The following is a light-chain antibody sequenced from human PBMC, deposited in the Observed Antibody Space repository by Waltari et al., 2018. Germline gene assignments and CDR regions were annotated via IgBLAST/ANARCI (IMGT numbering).Light chain of an antibody. CDR3: SSYTSSTGV. CDR1: SSDVGGYNY. J-gene: IGLJ3*02. Sequence: QSALTQPASVSGSPGQSITISCTGTSSDVGGYNYVSWYQQHPGKAPKLMIYEVSNRPSGVSNRFSGSKSGNTASLTISGLQAEDEADDYCSSYTSSTGVFGGGTKLTVL. V-gene: IGLV2-14*01. CDR2: EVS.